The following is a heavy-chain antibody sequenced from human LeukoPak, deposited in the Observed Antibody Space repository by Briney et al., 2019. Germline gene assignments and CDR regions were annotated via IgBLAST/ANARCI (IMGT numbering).Heavy chain of an antibody. D-gene: IGHD3-22*01. CDR2: ISAYNGNT. Sequence: ASVKVSCKASGYTFTSYGISWVRQAPGQGLEWMGWISAYNGNTNYAQKLQGRVTMTTDTSTSTAYMELSSLRSEDTAVYYCAYYYDSSGYTEHKQFDYWGQGTLVTVSS. V-gene: IGHV1-18*01. J-gene: IGHJ4*02. CDR3: AYYYDSSGYTEHKQFDY. CDR1: GYTFTSYG.